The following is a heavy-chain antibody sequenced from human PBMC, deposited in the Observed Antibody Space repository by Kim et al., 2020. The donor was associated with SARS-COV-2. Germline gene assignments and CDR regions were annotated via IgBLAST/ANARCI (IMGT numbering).Heavy chain of an antibody. V-gene: IGHV4-34*13. D-gene: IGHD5-12*01. J-gene: IGHJ6*02. CDR3: ARDLGLPTYGMDV. Sequence: YSPPPKSRANISVDTSKNQFSLKLSSVTAADTAVYYCARDLGLPTYGMDVWGQGTTVTVSS.